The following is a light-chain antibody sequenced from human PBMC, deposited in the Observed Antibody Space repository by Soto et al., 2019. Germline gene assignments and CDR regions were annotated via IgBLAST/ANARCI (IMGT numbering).Light chain of an antibody. CDR3: ASWDDNLNGPV. V-gene: IGLV1-44*01. Sequence: QSVLTQPPSASGTPGQRVTISCSGSSSNLGDNTVNWYQQLPGTAPKLLIYRNNRRPSEVPDRFSGSKSGTSASLAISGLQSDDEADYYCASWDDNLNGPVFGRGTKLTVL. CDR1: SSNLGDNT. J-gene: IGLJ2*01. CDR2: RNN.